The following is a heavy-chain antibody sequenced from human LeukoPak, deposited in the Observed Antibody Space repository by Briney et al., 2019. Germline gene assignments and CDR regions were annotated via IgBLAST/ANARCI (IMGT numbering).Heavy chain of an antibody. CDR1: GFTFSDYY. Sequence: PGGSLRLSCAASGFTFSDYYMSWIRQAPGKGPEWVSCISSSGSTIYYADSVKGRFTISRDNAKNSLYLQMNSLRAEDTAVYYCARPLSYYDSSGYYYWGQGTLVTVSS. V-gene: IGHV3-11*01. D-gene: IGHD3-22*01. CDR2: ISSSGSTI. CDR3: ARPLSYYDSSGYYY. J-gene: IGHJ4*02.